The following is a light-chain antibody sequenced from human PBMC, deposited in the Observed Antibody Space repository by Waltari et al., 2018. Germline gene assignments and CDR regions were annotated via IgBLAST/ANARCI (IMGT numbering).Light chain of an antibody. CDR1: NIGSYS. J-gene: IGLJ1*01. CDR2: YDS. Sequence: SYALIQPPSVSVAPGTTPRITWRGDNIGSYSVRGYQQKPGQAPVLVIFYDSDRPSGIPERFSGSNSGNTATLTISSVEAGDEAKYYCHVWHPDMDPGVFGPGTEVSV. V-gene: IGLV3-21*04. CDR3: HVWHPDMDPGV.